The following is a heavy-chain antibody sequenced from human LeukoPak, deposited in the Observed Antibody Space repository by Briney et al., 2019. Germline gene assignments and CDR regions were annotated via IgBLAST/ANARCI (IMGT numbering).Heavy chain of an antibody. Sequence: PWETLSLTCAVSGNTISNTYYRCCIRPPPGKVLEWIGSIYSSGSTHYNPSLKSRVTISVDNSKNQFSLKLSTLTAADTAVYYCARNSSGNYFDYWGQGTLVTVSS. CDR3: ARNSSGNYFDY. CDR2: IYSSGST. CDR1: GNTISNTYY. J-gene: IGHJ4*02. V-gene: IGHV4-38-2*01. D-gene: IGHD1-26*01.